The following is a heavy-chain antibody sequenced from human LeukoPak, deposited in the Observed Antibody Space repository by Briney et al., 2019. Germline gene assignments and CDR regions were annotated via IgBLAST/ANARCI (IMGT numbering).Heavy chain of an antibody. CDR1: GFTFSNYE. V-gene: IGHV3-48*03. CDR2: ISRSGSTI. CDR3: AELGITMIGGV. J-gene: IGHJ6*04. D-gene: IGHD3-10*02. Sequence: PGGSLRLSCAASGFTFSNYEMNWVRQAPGKGLEWVSYISRSGSTIYYADSVKGRFTISRDNAKNSLYLQMNSLGAEDTAVYYCAELGITMIGGVWGKGTTVTISS.